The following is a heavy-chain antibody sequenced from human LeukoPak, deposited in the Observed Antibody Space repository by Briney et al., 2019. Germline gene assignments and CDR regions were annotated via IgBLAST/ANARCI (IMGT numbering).Heavy chain of an antibody. D-gene: IGHD5-18*01. CDR1: GGSISSYY. CDR2: IYYSGST. CDR3: ARAIVDTAMEHNWFDP. Sequence: SETLSLTCTVSGGSISSYYWSWIRQPPGKGLEWIGYIYYSGSTNYNPSPKSRVTISVDTSKNQFSLKLSSVTAADTAVYYCARAIVDTAMEHNWFDPWGQGTLVTVSS. J-gene: IGHJ5*02. V-gene: IGHV4-59*01.